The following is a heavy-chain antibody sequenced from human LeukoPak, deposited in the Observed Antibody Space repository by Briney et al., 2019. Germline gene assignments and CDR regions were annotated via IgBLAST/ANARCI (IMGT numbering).Heavy chain of an antibody. J-gene: IGHJ6*02. CDR1: GFTFSSYG. CDR2: ISYDGSNK. V-gene: IGHV3-30*18. D-gene: IGHD4-23*01. Sequence: GSLRLSCAASGFTFSSYGMHWVRQAPGKGLEWVAVISYDGSNKYYADSVKGRFTISRDNSKNTLYLQMNSLRAEDTAVYYCAKLGVTVGNPEIPDMDVWGQGTTVTVSS. CDR3: AKLGVTVGNPEIPDMDV.